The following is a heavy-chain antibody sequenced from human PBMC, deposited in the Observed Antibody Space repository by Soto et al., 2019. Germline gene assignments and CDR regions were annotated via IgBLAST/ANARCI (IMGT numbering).Heavy chain of an antibody. CDR3: ARGKQQLVLVNWFDP. CDR2: INPNSGGT. D-gene: IGHD6-13*01. Sequence: ASVKVSCKASGYTFTGYYMHWVLQAPGQGLEWMGWINPNSGGTNYAQKFQGWVTMTRDTSISTAYMELSRLRSDDTAVYYCARGKQQLVLVNWFDPWGQGTLVTVSS. J-gene: IGHJ5*02. V-gene: IGHV1-2*04. CDR1: GYTFTGYY.